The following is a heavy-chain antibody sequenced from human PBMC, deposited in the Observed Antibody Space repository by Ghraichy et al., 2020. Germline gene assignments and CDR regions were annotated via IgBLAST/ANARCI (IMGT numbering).Heavy chain of an antibody. D-gene: IGHD6-13*01. V-gene: IGHV3-74*01. CDR3: ARSTGYRSSWYDYYYMDV. Sequence: GGSLRLSCAASGFTFRSYWMHWVRQDPGKGLVWVSHINSDGSSTSYADSVKGRFGISRDNAKNTLYLQMNSLRDEDTAVYYCARSTGYRSSWYDYYYMDVWGKGTTVIVSS. CDR1: GFTFRSYW. CDR2: INSDGSST. J-gene: IGHJ6*03.